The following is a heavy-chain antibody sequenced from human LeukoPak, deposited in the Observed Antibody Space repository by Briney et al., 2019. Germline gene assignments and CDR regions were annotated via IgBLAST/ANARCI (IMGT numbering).Heavy chain of an antibody. V-gene: IGHV4-38-2*02. J-gene: IGHJ4*02. D-gene: IGHD3-3*01. Sequence: SETLSLTCTVSGYSISSGDYWGWIRQHPGKGLEWIGNIYHSGSTYYNPSLKSRVIIAVDTSTNHFSLKLRSVTAADTAVYSSARAPSYDFWSGYLDYWGQGTLVTVSS. CDR3: ARAPSYDFWSGYLDY. CDR1: GYSISSGDY. CDR2: IYHSGST.